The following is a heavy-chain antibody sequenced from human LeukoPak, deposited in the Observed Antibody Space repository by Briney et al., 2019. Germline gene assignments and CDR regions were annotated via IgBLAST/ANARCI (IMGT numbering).Heavy chain of an antibody. CDR2: IYHSGST. V-gene: IGHV4-4*02. D-gene: IGHD3-3*01. CDR1: GGAISSSNG. CDR3: ARGDYDFWSGYYSPFDY. Sequence: SETLSLTCAVSGGAISSSNGWSWVRQPPGKGLEWIGRIYHSGSTYYNPSLKSRVTISVDTSKNQFSLKLSSVTAADTAVYYCARGDYDFWSGYYSPFDYWGQGTLVTVSS. J-gene: IGHJ4*02.